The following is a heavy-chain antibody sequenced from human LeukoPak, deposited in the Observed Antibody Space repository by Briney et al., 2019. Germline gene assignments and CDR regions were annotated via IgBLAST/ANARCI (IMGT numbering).Heavy chain of an antibody. J-gene: IGHJ4*02. CDR2: IYYRGST. V-gene: IGHV4-39*01. Sequence: SETLSLTCTVSGGSISSSNYYWGWIRQPPGKGLEWIGSIYYRGSTYYNPSLKSRVTISVDTSENQFSLKVTSVPAADTAVYYCARTYHYDSSGYFLPPYFDYWGQGTLVTVSS. CDR3: ARTYHYDSSGYFLPPYFDY. D-gene: IGHD3-22*01. CDR1: GGSISSSNYY.